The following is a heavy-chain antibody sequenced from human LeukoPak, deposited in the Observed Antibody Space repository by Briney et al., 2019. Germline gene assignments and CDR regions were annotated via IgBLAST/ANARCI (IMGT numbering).Heavy chain of an antibody. CDR3: TTLLGPYYGILTGFYKYSFDH. V-gene: IGHV3-15*01. CDR1: GFTFSNAW. CDR2: IKSKTDRGTT. J-gene: IGHJ4*02. Sequence: PGGSLRLSCATSGFTFSNAWMSWVRQAPGKGLQWVGRIKSKTDRGTTDYAAPVKGRFTISRDDSKNTLYLQMNSLKTEDTAVYYCTTLLGPYYGILTGFYKYSFDHWGQGTLVTVSS. D-gene: IGHD3-9*01.